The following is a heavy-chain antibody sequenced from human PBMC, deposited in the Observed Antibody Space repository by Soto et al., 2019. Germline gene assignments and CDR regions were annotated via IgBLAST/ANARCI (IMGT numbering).Heavy chain of an antibody. D-gene: IGHD3-10*01. Sequence: GESLKISCKGSGYTFSTYWIAWVRQMPGKGLEWMGIIYPGDSDTKYSPAFQGQVTISADKSINTAYLQWTSLEASDTAMYYCARKFAPEFFDSWGQGTLVTVSS. V-gene: IGHV5-51*01. J-gene: IGHJ4*02. CDR1: GYTFSTYW. CDR3: ARKFAPEFFDS. CDR2: IYPGDSDT.